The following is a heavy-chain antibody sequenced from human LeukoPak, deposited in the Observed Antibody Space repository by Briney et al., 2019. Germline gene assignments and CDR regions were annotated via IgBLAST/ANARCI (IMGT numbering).Heavy chain of an antibody. Sequence: GSLRLSCAASGFTFSNYWGWIRQPPGKGLEWIGSIYYSGSTYYNPSLKSRVTISVDTSKNQFSLKLSSVTAADTAVYYCARGEAAAAADWYFDLWGRGTLVTVSS. J-gene: IGHJ2*01. V-gene: IGHV4-38-2*01. D-gene: IGHD6-13*01. CDR2: IYYSGST. CDR1: GFTFSNY. CDR3: ARGEAAAAADWYFDL.